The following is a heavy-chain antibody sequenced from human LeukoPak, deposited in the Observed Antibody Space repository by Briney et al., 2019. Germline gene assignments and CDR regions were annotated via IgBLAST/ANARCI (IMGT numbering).Heavy chain of an antibody. V-gene: IGHV4-59*01. Sequence: PSETLSLTCTVSGGSISSYYWSWIRQPPGKGLEWIGYIYYSGSTNYNPPLKSRVTISVDTSKNQFSLKLSSVTAADTAVYYCARITPNWFDPWGQGTLVTVSS. CDR3: ARITPNWFDP. CDR1: GGSISSYY. J-gene: IGHJ5*02. CDR2: IYYSGST.